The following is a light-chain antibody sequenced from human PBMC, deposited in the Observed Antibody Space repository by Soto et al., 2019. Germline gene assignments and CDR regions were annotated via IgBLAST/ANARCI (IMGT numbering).Light chain of an antibody. CDR3: QQYNDRPPIT. CDR1: QSVDNN. CDR2: GSF. Sequence: ILLTPCPGTLSLSPGARATRACRAIQSVDNNVAWYQQKPGQAPRLLIVGSFARATGIPARFSGSGSGSEFTLTISGLQSEDFAVYYCQQYNDRPPITFGQGTRLEIK. V-gene: IGKV3-15*01. J-gene: IGKJ5*01.